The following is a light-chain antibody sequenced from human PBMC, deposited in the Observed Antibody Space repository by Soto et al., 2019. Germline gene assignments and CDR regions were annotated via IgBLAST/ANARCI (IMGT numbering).Light chain of an antibody. V-gene: IGKV3-11*02. J-gene: IGKJ1*01. CDR3: QQRSNGPWT. CDR1: PSASSY. CDR2: DAS. Sequence: EIVLTQSPATLSLSPGDKATLSCRSSPSASSYLAWYQQKPGQAPRLLMYDASIRATGLPARFSGTGSERDVTLTINILEPEDFSVYDCQQRSNGPWTFGQGTKVEIK.